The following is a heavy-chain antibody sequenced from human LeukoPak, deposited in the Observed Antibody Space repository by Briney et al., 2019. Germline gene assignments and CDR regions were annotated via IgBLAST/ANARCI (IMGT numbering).Heavy chain of an antibody. Sequence: GASVNVSCKASGYTFTSYYMHWVRQAPGQGLEWMGIINPSGGSTSYAQKFQGRVTMTRDTSTSTVYMELSSLRSEDTAVYYCARELQYCSSTSCYTDDAFDIWGQGTMVTVSS. D-gene: IGHD2-2*02. J-gene: IGHJ3*02. CDR2: INPSGGST. CDR3: ARELQYCSSTSCYTDDAFDI. V-gene: IGHV1-46*01. CDR1: GYTFTSYY.